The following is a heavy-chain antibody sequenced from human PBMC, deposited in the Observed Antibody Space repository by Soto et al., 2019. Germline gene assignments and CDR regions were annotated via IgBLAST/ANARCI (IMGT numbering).Heavy chain of an antibody. J-gene: IGHJ4*02. CDR3: ATGVFSGSGSYYFDY. V-gene: IGHV1-24*01. D-gene: IGHD3-10*01. CDR1: GYTLTELS. Sequence: ASVKVSCKVSGYTLTELSMHWVRQAPGKGLEWMGGFDPEDGETIYAQKFQGRVTMTEDTSTDTAYMELSSLRSEDTAVYYCATGVFSGSGSYYFDYWGQGTLVTVSS. CDR2: FDPEDGET.